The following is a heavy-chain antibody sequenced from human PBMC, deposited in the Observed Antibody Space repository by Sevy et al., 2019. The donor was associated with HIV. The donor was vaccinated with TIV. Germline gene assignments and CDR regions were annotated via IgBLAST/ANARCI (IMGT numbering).Heavy chain of an antibody. CDR3: AKEGYYYDSHSADWFDP. CDR1: GFNISPYA. V-gene: IGHV3-30*04. Sequence: GGSLRLSCSASGFNISPYALHWVRQTPGKGLQWLAVISKDGTNKDYADFVKGRCSLSRDNSKNTLYLQMGNLRPGDTAVYYCAKEGYYYDSHSADWFDPWGQGTLVTVSS. CDR2: ISKDGTNK. D-gene: IGHD3-22*01. J-gene: IGHJ5*02.